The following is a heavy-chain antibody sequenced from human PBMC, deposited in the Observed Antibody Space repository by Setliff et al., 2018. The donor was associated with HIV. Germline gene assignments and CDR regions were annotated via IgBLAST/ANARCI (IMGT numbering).Heavy chain of an antibody. J-gene: IGHJ3*01. V-gene: IGHV4-39*06. CDR3: ARDVWTYVLWTYRYHXAFDV. D-gene: IGHD3-16*01. Sequence: SETLSLTCNVSGGSVTSGSHDWGWIRQPPGXXLXWLGSVFYGGTIFYNPSLKGRVSISMDVSRNQLTLNMTSVTAADTAVYYFARDVWTYVLWTYRYHXAFDVWGQGAMVTVSS. CDR2: VFYGGTI. CDR1: GGSVTSGSHD.